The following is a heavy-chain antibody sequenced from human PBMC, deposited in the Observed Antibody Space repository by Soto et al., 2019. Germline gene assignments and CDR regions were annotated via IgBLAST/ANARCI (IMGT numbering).Heavy chain of an antibody. J-gene: IGHJ4*02. CDR1: GFTFSSYS. Sequence: EVRLVESGGGLVKPGGSLRLSCAASGFTFSSYSMNWVRQAPGKGLEWVSCISSSSSYIYYADSVKGQFTISRDNAKNSLYLQMKSPRAADTAVYNCARDYYDSSGYLAHLDSWGQGTLVTVSS. CDR3: ARDYYDSSGYLAHLDS. CDR2: ISSSSSYI. V-gene: IGHV3-21*01. D-gene: IGHD3-22*01.